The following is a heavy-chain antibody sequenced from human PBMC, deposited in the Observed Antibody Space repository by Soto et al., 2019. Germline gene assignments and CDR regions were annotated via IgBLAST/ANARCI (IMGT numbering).Heavy chain of an antibody. V-gene: IGHV1-69*13. CDR2: IIPIFGTA. Sequence: SVKVSCKASGGTFSSYAISWVRQAPGQGLEWMGGIIPIFGTANYAQKFQGRVTITADESTSTAYMELSSLRSEDTAVYYCARDQGLTTFGVYSMYYYGMDVWGQGTTVTVSS. J-gene: IGHJ6*02. CDR1: GGTFSSYA. D-gene: IGHD3-3*01. CDR3: ARDQGLTTFGVYSMYYYGMDV.